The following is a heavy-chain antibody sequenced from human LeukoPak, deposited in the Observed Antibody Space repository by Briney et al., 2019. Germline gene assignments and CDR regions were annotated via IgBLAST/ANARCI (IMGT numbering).Heavy chain of an antibody. CDR2: INPNSGGT. J-gene: IGHJ1*01. D-gene: IGHD2-21*02. CDR1: GYTFTGYY. CDR3: AREGHDSDYFQH. Sequence: ASVKVSCKASGYTFTGYYMHWVRQAPGQGLEWMGWINPNSGGTNYAQKFQGRVAMTRDTSISTAYMELSRLRSDDTAVYYCAREGHDSDYFQHWGQGTLVTVSS. V-gene: IGHV1-2*02.